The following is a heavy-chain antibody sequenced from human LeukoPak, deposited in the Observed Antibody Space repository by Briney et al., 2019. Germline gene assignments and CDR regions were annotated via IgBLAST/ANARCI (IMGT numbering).Heavy chain of an antibody. Sequence: SSSGYYWGWVRQAPGKGLEWVANIKQDGSDKYYVDSVKGRFTISRDNAKNSLYLQMNSLRAEDTAVYYCARVGSSSSWYVLRPVDSWGQGTLVTVSS. V-gene: IGHV3-7*03. CDR3: ARVGSSSSWYVLRPVDS. J-gene: IGHJ4*02. CDR2: IKQDGSDK. D-gene: IGHD6-13*01. CDR1: SSSGYY.